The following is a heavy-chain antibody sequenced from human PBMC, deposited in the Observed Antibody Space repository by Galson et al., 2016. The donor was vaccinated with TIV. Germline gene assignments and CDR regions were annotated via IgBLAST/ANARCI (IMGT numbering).Heavy chain of an antibody. V-gene: IGHV3-23*01. CDR2: ISAGGGRT. CDR3: AKMDSSGFDYVRRFDF. J-gene: IGHJ4*02. Sequence: SLRLSCAASGFTFSSFAVSWVRQAPGKGLEWVSGISAGGGRTNYAASVKGRFTISRDNPKNTLYLQMRSLRAGDTAVYFCAKMDSSGFDYVRRFDFWGQGTLATVSS. CDR1: GFTFSSFA. D-gene: IGHD3-22*01.